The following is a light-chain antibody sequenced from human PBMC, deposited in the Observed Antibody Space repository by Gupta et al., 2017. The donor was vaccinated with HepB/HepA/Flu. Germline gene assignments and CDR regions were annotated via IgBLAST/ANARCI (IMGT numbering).Light chain of an antibody. V-gene: IGKV1-5*03. CDR2: RAS. J-gene: IGKJ4*01. Sequence: DIQMTQSPSTLSASVGDRVTITCWASESISDWLAWYQHKPGKAPKLLIYRASTLESGVPSRFSGSGSGTEFTLTISSLQPDDYATYYCHQYNSYSLTFGGGTKVE. CDR1: ESISDW. CDR3: HQYNSYSLT.